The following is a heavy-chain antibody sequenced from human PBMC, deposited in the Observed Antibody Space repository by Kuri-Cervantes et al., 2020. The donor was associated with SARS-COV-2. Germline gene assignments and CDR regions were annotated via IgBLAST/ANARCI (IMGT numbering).Heavy chain of an antibody. CDR3: ARGRRYCSGGSCWRYYYYYMDV. CDR2: IYYSGST. CDR1: GGSISSYY. V-gene: IGHV4-59*08. D-gene: IGHD2-15*01. J-gene: IGHJ6*03. Sequence: SETLSLTCTVSGGSISSYYWSWTRQPPGKGLEWIGYIYYSGSTNYNPSLKSRVTISVDTSKNQFSLKLSSVTAADTAVYYCARGRRYCSGGSCWRYYYYYMDVWGKGTTVTVSS.